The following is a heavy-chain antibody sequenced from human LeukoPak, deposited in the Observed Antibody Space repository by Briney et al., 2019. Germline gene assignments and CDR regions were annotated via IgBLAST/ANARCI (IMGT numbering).Heavy chain of an antibody. Sequence: GASVKVPCKASGYTFTGYYMHWVRQAPGQGLEWMGWINPNSGGTNYAQKFQGRVTMTRDTSISTAYMELSRLRSDDTVVYYCARDYYDSSGYRSSTFGMDVWGQGTTVTVSS. CDR2: INPNSGGT. CDR1: GYTFTGYY. D-gene: IGHD3-22*01. V-gene: IGHV1-2*02. CDR3: ARDYYDSSGYRSSTFGMDV. J-gene: IGHJ6*02.